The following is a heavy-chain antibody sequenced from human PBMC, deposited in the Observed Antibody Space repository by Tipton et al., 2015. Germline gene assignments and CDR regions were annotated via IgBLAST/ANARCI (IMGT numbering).Heavy chain of an antibody. Sequence: LRLSCTVSGGSVSSGTYYWSWIRQPPGKGLEWIGYIYYSGSTNYNPSLKSRVTISVDTSKNQFSLKLRSVTAADTAVYYCARDLEHGMDVWGHGTTVTVSS. D-gene: IGHD5-24*01. CDR2: IYYSGST. CDR3: ARDLEHGMDV. V-gene: IGHV4-61*01. J-gene: IGHJ6*02. CDR1: GGSVSSGTYY.